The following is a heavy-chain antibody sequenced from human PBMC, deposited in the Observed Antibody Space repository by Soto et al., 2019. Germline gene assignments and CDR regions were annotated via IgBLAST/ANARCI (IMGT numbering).Heavy chain of an antibody. CDR2: IWYDGSNK. Sequence: PGGSLRLSCAASGFTFSSYGMHWVRQAPGKGLEWVAVIWYDGSNKYYADSVKGRFTISRDNSKNTLYLQMNSLRAEDTAVYYCARDVRGSQLLWFGELSRYYYYYYGMDVWGQGTTVTV. D-gene: IGHD3-10*01. V-gene: IGHV3-33*01. CDR3: ARDVRGSQLLWFGELSRYYYYYYGMDV. J-gene: IGHJ6*02. CDR1: GFTFSSYG.